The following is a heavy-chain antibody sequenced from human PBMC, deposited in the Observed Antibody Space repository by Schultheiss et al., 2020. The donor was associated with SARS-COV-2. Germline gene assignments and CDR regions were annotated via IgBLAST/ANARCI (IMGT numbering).Heavy chain of an antibody. CDR3: ARDGVVVTAMRGYYGMDV. D-gene: IGHD2-21*02. CDR2: ISSSGSTI. J-gene: IGHJ6*02. V-gene: IGHV3-48*01. CDR1: GFTFSSYG. Sequence: GGSLRLSCAASGFTFSSYGMHWVRQAPGKGLEWVSYISSSGSTIYYADSVKGRFTISRDNSKNTLYLQMNSLRAEDTAVYYCARDGVVVTAMRGYYGMDVWGQGTTVTVSS.